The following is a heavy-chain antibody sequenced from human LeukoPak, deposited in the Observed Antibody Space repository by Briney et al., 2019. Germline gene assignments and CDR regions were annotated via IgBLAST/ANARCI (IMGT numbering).Heavy chain of an antibody. CDR1: GFTFSSYW. V-gene: IGHV3-74*01. CDR2: INSDGSST. Sequence: GGSLRLSCAASGFTFSSYWMHWVRQAPGRGLVWVSRINSDGSSTGYADPVKGRFTISRDNAKNTLYLQMNSLRAEDTAVYYCARGGLRSLDYWGQGTLVTVSS. J-gene: IGHJ4*02. CDR3: ARGGLRSLDY. D-gene: IGHD5-12*01.